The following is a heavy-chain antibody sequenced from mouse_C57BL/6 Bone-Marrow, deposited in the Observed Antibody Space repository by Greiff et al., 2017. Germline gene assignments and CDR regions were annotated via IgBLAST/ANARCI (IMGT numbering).Heavy chain of an antibody. Sequence: EVKLQESGGDLVKPGGSLKLSCAASGFTFSSYGMSWVRQTPDKRLEWVATISSGGSYTYYPDSVKGRFTISRDNAKNTLYLQMSSLKSEDTAMYYCARLGSNYVGYWGQGTTLTVSS. J-gene: IGHJ2*01. D-gene: IGHD5-1*01. V-gene: IGHV5-6*01. CDR3: ARLGSNYVGY. CDR1: GFTFSSYG. CDR2: ISSGGSYT.